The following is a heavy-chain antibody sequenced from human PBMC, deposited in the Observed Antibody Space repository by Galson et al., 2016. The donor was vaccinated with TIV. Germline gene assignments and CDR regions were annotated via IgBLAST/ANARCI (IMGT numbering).Heavy chain of an antibody. V-gene: IGHV3-7*04. J-gene: IGHJ4*02. Sequence: SLRLSCAASGFTSGPYWMNWVRQAPGKGLEWVAIIKEDGSDIDYVDSVKGRFTISRDDASTSVYLQMNSQRAEDTAVYYCARGSGWTSDYWGQGTLVTVSS. CDR2: IKEDGSDI. D-gene: IGHD6-19*01. CDR3: ARGSGWTSDY. CDR1: GFTSGPYW.